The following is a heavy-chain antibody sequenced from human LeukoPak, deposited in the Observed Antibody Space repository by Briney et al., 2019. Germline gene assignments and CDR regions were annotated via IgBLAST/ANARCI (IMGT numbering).Heavy chain of an antibody. Sequence: SESLSLTCTVSGGSISSSSYYWGWIRQPPGKGLEWIGSIYYSGSTYYNPSLKSRVTISVDTSKNQFSLKLSSVTAADTAVYYCARHPNYDSRFDPWGQGTLVTVSS. CDR1: GGSISSSSYY. V-gene: IGHV4-39*01. CDR2: IYYSGST. D-gene: IGHD3-3*01. J-gene: IGHJ5*02. CDR3: ARHPNYDSRFDP.